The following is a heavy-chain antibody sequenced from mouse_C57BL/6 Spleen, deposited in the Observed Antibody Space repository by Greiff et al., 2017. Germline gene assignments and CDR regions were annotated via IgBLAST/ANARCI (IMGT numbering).Heavy chain of an antibody. CDR3: ARYVHQYYAMDY. CDR1: GYTFTSYG. J-gene: IGHJ4*01. V-gene: IGHV1-81*01. CDR2: IYPRSGNT. Sequence: VQLQQSGAELARPGASVKLSCKASGYTFTSYGISWVKQRTGQGLEWIGEIYPRSGNTYYNEKFKGKATLTADKSSSTAYMGLRSLTSEDSAVYFCARYVHQYYAMDYWGQGTSVTVSS.